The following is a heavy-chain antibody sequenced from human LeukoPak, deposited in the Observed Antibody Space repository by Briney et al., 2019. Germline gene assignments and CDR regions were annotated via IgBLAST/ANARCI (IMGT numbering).Heavy chain of an antibody. CDR3: ARGLDYGSGSYYVTYFDY. V-gene: IGHV4-30-2*01. J-gene: IGHJ4*02. CDR2: IYHSGST. D-gene: IGHD3-10*01. Sequence: SQTLSLTCAVSGGSISRGGYSWSWIRQPPGKGLEWIGYIYHSGSTYYHPSLKSRVTISVDRSKNQFSLKLSSVTAADTAVYYCARGLDYGSGSYYVTYFDYWGQGTLVTVCS. CDR1: GGSISRGGYS.